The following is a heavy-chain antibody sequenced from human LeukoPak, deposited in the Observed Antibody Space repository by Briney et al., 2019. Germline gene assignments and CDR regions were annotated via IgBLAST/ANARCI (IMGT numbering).Heavy chain of an antibody. V-gene: IGHV3-53*01. CDR1: GFTVSSNY. CDR3: VFVKRNTNWFDP. J-gene: IGHJ5*02. CDR2: LYSGGTT. Sequence: PGGSLRLSCAASGFTVSSNYMSWVRQAPGKGLECVSILYSGGTTYHADSVKGRFTISRDNSKNTLSLQMNNVRAEDTAVYYCVFVKRNTNWFDPWGQGTLVTVSS. D-gene: IGHD1/OR15-1a*01.